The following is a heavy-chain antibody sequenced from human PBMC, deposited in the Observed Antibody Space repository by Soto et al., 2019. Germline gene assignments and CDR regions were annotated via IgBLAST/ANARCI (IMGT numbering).Heavy chain of an antibody. CDR2: ISYDGSNK. J-gene: IGHJ6*02. Sequence: HXESLSLTCAASGFTVSSYGRHWVRQAPGKGLEWVAVISYDGSNKYYADSVKGRFTISRDNSKNTLYLQMNSLRAEDAAVYYCAKDVLSTSWYFYYYYGMDVWGQGTTVTVSS. V-gene: IGHV3-30*18. D-gene: IGHD6-13*01. CDR1: GFTVSSYG. CDR3: AKDVLSTSWYFYYYYGMDV.